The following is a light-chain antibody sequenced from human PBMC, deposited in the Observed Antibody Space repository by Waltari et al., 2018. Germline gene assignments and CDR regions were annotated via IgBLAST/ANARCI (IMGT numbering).Light chain of an antibody. CDR1: QNLSSRY. J-gene: IGKJ1*01. CDR3: QQHVRSRT. CDR2: ASS. V-gene: IGKV3-20*01. Sequence: EIVLTQSPGTLSLSPGERATLSCRASQNLSSRYLAWYQQKRGQAPRLLIYASSTRATGVPDRFSGSGFGTDFTLTISRLEPEDFAVYYCQQHVRSRTFGQGTKVEVK.